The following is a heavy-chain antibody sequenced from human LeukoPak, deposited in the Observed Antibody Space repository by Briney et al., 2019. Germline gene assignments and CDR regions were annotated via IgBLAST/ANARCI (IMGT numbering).Heavy chain of an antibody. CDR3: ARADCSSTSCYWGFGYYYYGMDV. V-gene: IGHV3-21*01. CDR2: ISSSSSYI. D-gene: IGHD2-2*01. J-gene: IGHJ6*02. CDR1: GFTFSSYS. Sequence: PGGSLRLSCAASGFTFSSYSMNWVRQAPGKGLEWVSSISSSSSYIYYADSVKGRFTISRDNAKNSLYLQMNSLRAEDTAAYYCARADCSSTSCYWGFGYYYYGMDVWGQGTTVTVSS.